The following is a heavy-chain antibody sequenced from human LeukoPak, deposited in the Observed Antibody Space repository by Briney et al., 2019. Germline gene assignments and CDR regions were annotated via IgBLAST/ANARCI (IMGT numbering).Heavy chain of an antibody. CDR2: LDPSDSYT. CDR1: GYSFTSYW. CDR3: ARRTAYGVYTFDY. D-gene: IGHD4-17*01. J-gene: IGHJ4*02. V-gene: IGHV5-10-1*01. Sequence: GESLKISCNVSGYSFTSYWFSWVRQLPGKGLEGMGMLDPSDSYTNYSPSFQGHVTISADKSISTAYLQWSSLKASDTAMYYCARRTAYGVYTFDYWGQGTLVTVSS.